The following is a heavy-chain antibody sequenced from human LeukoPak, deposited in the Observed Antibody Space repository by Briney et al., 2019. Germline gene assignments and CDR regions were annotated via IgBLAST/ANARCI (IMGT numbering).Heavy chain of an antibody. Sequence: ASVKVSCKASGGTFSSYAISWVRQAAGQGLEWMGRIIPILGIAKYAQKFQGRVTITADKSTSTAYMELSSLRSEDTAVYYCASSIGVVSAAIGYWGQGTLVTVSS. V-gene: IGHV1-69*04. CDR2: IIPILGIA. CDR1: GGTFSSYA. J-gene: IGHJ4*02. CDR3: ASSIGVVSAAIGY. D-gene: IGHD2-2*01.